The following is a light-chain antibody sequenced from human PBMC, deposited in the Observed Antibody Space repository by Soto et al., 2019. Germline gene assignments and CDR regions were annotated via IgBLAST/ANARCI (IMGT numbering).Light chain of an antibody. J-gene: IGLJ3*02. Sequence: QSALTQPRSVSGSPGQSVTISCTGTSSDVGGYNYVSWYQQNPGKAPKLMIYDVSKRPSGVPDRFSGSKSGNTASRTISGLQAEDEADYYCCSYAGSYTYWVFGGGTKLTVL. CDR3: CSYAGSYTYWV. CDR2: DVS. V-gene: IGLV2-11*01. CDR1: SSDVGGYNY.